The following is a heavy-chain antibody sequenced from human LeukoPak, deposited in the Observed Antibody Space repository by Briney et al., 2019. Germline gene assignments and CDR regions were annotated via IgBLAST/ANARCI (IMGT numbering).Heavy chain of an antibody. CDR1: GYSFTDYY. Sequence: GASVKVSCKASGYSFTDYYVHWVRQAPGQGLEWMGWINPNSGGTNYAQKFQGRVTMTRDTSISTAYMELSRLRSDDTAVYYCARLGDSSGYYMRPGDYWGQGTLVTVSS. CDR2: INPNSGGT. V-gene: IGHV1-2*02. D-gene: IGHD3-22*01. CDR3: ARLGDSSGYYMRPGDY. J-gene: IGHJ4*02.